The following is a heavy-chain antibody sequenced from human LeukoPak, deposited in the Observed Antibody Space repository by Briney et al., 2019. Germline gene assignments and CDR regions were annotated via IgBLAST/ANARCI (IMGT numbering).Heavy chain of an antibody. V-gene: IGHV4-59*01. D-gene: IGHD4-17*01. Sequence: SETLSLTCTVSGGSISSYYRSWIRQPPGEGLEWIGYIYYSGSTTYNPSLKSRVTISVDTSKNQFSLKLNSVTAADPAMCYCARGFAYGDTGSFDYWGQGTLVTVSS. CDR1: GGSISSYY. CDR3: ARGFAYGDTGSFDY. CDR2: IYYSGST. J-gene: IGHJ4*02.